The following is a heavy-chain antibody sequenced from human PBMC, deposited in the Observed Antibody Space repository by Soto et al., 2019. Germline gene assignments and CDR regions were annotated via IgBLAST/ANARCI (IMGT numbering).Heavy chain of an antibody. D-gene: IGHD2-8*01. CDR1: GFTFSSNA. CDR3: AKGNVSRWFET. Sequence: EVQLLESGGGLVQPGGSLRLSCVASGFTFSSNAMTWVRQAPGKGLEWVSGISGSGDKTYYADSVKGRFAISRDNSKNTRYLQMSSLRAEDTSIYYCAKGNVSRWFETWGQGTLVTVSP. V-gene: IGHV3-23*01. J-gene: IGHJ5*02. CDR2: ISGSGDKT.